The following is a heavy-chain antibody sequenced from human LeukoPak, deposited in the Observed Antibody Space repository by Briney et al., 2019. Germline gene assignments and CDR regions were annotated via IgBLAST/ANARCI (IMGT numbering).Heavy chain of an antibody. Sequence: PGGSLRLSCAASGFTFSSYAMSWVRQAPGKGLEWVSAISGSGGSTYYADSVKGRFTISRDNSKNTPYLQMNSLRAEDTAVYYCATRSMYYYDSSGYAFDIWGQGTMVTVSS. D-gene: IGHD3-22*01. CDR1: GFTFSSYA. V-gene: IGHV3-23*01. J-gene: IGHJ3*02. CDR3: ATRSMYYYDSSGYAFDI. CDR2: ISGSGGST.